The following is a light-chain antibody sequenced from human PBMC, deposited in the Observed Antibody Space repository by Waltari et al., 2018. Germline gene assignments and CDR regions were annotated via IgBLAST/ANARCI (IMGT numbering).Light chain of an antibody. Sequence: SYELTQPPSMSVSPGQTARITCSGDALPKKYAYWYQQKSGQAPVQGIYGDIKRTSGIPGRFSGSSSGTTATLTISGAQLEDEADYYCYSTDSSGNYCVFGPGTKVTVL. CDR3: YSTDSSGNYCV. CDR1: ALPKKY. V-gene: IGLV3-10*01. CDR2: GDI. J-gene: IGLJ1*01.